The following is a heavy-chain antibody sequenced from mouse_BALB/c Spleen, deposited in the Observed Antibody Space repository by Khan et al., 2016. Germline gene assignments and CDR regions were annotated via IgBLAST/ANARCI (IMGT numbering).Heavy chain of an antibody. D-gene: IGHD2-14*01. CDR3: ARAGYYRYLVN. CDR1: GFDFSRYW. V-gene: IGHV4-1*02. CDR2: INPDSGTI. Sequence: EVKLLESGGGLVQPGGSLKVSCAASGFDFSRYWMSWVRQAPGKGLEWIGEINPDSGTINYTPSLKVKFIIYRDNAKNTLYLQMSKVRSEDTALYYCARAGYYRYLVNWGQGTLVTVSA. J-gene: IGHJ3*01.